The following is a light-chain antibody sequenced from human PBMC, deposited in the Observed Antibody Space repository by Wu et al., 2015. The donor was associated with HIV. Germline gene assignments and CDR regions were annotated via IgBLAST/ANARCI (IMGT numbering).Light chain of an antibody. V-gene: IGKV1-NL1*01. CDR2: AAT. CDR3: QQFYSTPFS. J-gene: IGKJ2*03. CDR1: QAITNS. Sequence: DIQMTQSPPSLSASVGDGVTITCRASQAITNSLAWYQQKPGIAPRLLVFAATRLGNGVPSRFSGSGSGTEYTLTISSLQPEDFATYYCQQFYSTPFSFGQGTKLE.